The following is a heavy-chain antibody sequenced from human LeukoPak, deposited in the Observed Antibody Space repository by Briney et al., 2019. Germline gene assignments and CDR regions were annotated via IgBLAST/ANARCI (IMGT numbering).Heavy chain of an antibody. CDR3: ARANVDYGDHGDAFDI. CDR1: GYTFTGYY. Sequence: ASVKVSCKASGYTFTGYYMHWVRQAPGQGLEWMGWINPNSGGTNYAQKFQGRVTMTRDTSISTAYMELSRLRSDDTAVYYCARANVDYGDHGDAFDIWGQGTMVTVSS. D-gene: IGHD4-17*01. CDR2: INPNSGGT. J-gene: IGHJ3*02. V-gene: IGHV1-2*02.